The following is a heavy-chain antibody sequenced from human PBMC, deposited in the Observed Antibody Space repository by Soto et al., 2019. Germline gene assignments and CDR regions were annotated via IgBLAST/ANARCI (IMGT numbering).Heavy chain of an antibody. CDR2: INYSGST. CDR3: ARSGQGGYYYYGMDV. Sequence: QVQLQQWGAGLLKPSETLSLTCAVYGGSFSGYYWSWIRQPPGKGLEWIGEINYSGSTNYNPSLKSRVTISVDTSKNQFSLKLSSVTAADTAVYYCARSGQGGYYYYGMDVWGQGTTVTVSS. J-gene: IGHJ6*02. D-gene: IGHD2-15*01. V-gene: IGHV4-34*01. CDR1: GGSFSGYY.